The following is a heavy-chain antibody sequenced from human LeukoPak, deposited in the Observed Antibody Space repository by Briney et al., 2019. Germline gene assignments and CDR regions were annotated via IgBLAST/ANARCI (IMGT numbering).Heavy chain of an antibody. J-gene: IGHJ4*02. CDR2: IKSDGSST. CDR3: AGDRGYTQDY. CDR1: GFTFSSYW. Sequence: GGSLRLSCAASGFTFSSYWMHWVRQAPGKGLVWVSHIKSDGSSTSYADSVKGRFTISRDNAKNALYLQMNSLRAEDTAVYYCAGDRGYTQDYWGLGTLVTVSS. V-gene: IGHV3-74*01. D-gene: IGHD5-12*01.